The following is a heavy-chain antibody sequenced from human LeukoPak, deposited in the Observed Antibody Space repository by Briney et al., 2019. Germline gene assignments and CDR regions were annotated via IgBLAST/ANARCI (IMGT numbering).Heavy chain of an antibody. CDR2: INHSGST. CDR3: ARGNLVVPAAPFDY. D-gene: IGHD2-2*01. J-gene: IGHJ4*02. V-gene: IGHV4-34*01. CDR1: GGSFSGYY. Sequence: SETLSLTCAVYGGSFSGYYWSWIRQPPGKGLEWIGEINHSGSTNYNPSLKSRVTISVDTSKNQFSLKLSSVTAADTAVYYCARGNLVVPAAPFDYWGQGTLVTVSS.